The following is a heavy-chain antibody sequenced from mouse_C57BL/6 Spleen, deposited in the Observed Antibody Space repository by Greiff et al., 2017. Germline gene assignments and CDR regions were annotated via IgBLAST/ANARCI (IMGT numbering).Heavy chain of an antibody. CDR1: GYAFSSYW. V-gene: IGHV1-80*01. CDR3: ARLGVLYPFDY. D-gene: IGHD2-12*01. CDR2: IYPGDGDT. J-gene: IGHJ2*01. Sequence: QVQLKESGAELVKPGASVKISCKASGYAFSSYWMNWVKQRPGKGLEWIGQIYPGDGDTNYNGKFKGKATLTADKSSSTAYMQLSSLTSEDSAVYFCARLGVLYPFDYWGQGTTLTVSS.